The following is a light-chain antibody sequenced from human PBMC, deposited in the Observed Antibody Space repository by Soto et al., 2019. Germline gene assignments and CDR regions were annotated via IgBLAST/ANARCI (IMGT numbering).Light chain of an antibody. Sequence: QSVLTQPPSVSGAPGQRVTISCTGSSSNIGAGYDVHWYQQLPGTALKLLIYGNSNRPSGVPDRFSGSKSGTSASLAITGLQAEDEADYYCQSYDSSLSGSGVFGTGTKVTV. CDR1: SSNIGAGYD. V-gene: IGLV1-40*01. J-gene: IGLJ1*01. CDR2: GNS. CDR3: QSYDSSLSGSGV.